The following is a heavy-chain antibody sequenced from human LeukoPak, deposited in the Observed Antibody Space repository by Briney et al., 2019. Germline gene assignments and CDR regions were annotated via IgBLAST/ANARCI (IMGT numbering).Heavy chain of an antibody. CDR2: ITGSGGAT. D-gene: IGHD2-2*01. J-gene: IGHJ3*02. CDR3: AKDFGAEYQLLLASPDAFDI. Sequence: GGSLRLSCAASGFTFSTYAVNWVRQAPGKGLEWVSAITGSGGATYYADSVKGRFTISRDNSKNTLYLQMNSLRAEDTAVYYCAKDFGAEYQLLLASPDAFDIWGQGTMVTVSS. CDR1: GFTFSTYA. V-gene: IGHV3-23*01.